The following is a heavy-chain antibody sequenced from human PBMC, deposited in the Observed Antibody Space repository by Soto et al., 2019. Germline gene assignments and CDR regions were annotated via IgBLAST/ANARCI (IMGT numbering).Heavy chain of an antibody. CDR2: IIHIFGTA. Sequence: QVQLVQSGAEVKKPGSSVKVSCTASGGTFSSYAISWVRQAPGQGLEWMGGIIHIFGTANYAQKFQGRVTITAAESTSTAYMDLSSLRTEDTAVYYCSRGDIVVVPAAMRYYYYGMDVWGQGTTVTVSS. D-gene: IGHD2-2*01. CDR3: SRGDIVVVPAAMRYYYYGMDV. CDR1: GGTFSSYA. J-gene: IGHJ6*02. V-gene: IGHV1-69*01.